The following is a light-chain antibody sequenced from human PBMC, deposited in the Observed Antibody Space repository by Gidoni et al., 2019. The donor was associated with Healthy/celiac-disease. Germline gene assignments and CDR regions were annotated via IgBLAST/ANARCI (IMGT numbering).Light chain of an antibody. Sequence: SSELTQDPAVSVSLGQTVRITCQGDSLRSYYASWYQQKPGQAPVLVIYGKNNRPSGIPDRFSGSSSGNTASLTSTGAQAEDEADYYCNSRDSSGNHLVGFGGGTKLTVL. CDR3: NSRDSSGNHLVG. CDR1: SLRSYY. J-gene: IGLJ2*01. V-gene: IGLV3-19*01. CDR2: GKN.